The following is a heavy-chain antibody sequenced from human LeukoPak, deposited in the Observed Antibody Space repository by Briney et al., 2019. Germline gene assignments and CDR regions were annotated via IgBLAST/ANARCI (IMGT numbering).Heavy chain of an antibody. CDR2: IHHGGTT. CDR3: ARLLAYSSELDY. J-gene: IGHJ4*02. Sequence: SETLSLTCTVSGYSISSGYYWGWIRQPPGKGLEWIGSIHHGGTTYCNPSLKSPVTISVDTSKNQFSLKLSSVTAADTAVYYCARLLAYSSELDYWGQGTLVTVSS. CDR1: GYSISSGYY. V-gene: IGHV4-38-2*02. D-gene: IGHD6-25*01.